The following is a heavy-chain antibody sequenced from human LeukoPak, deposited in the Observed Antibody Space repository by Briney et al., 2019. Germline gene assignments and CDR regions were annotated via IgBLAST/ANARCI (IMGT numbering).Heavy chain of an antibody. CDR2: IDDSVIT. Sequence: SETLSLTCIVSGGSITTYSWCWVRPPPGKGLEWVGYIDDSVITNYNPSLKSRVTISVDTSKNQCSLTLNSVTAADTAVYYCARIKGEVEIMTNWFDPWGQGTLVTVSS. D-gene: IGHD3-16*01. J-gene: IGHJ5*02. CDR1: GGSITTYS. CDR3: ARIKGEVEIMTNWFDP. V-gene: IGHV4-59*01.